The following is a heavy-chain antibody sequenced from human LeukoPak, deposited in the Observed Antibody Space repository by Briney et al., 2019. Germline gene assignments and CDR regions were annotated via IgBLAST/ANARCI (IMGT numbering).Heavy chain of an antibody. V-gene: IGHV4-31*03. D-gene: IGHD6-13*01. Sequence: SETLSLTCTVSGGSISSGGYYWSWIRQHPGKGLEWIGYIYYSGSTYYNPSLKSRVTISVDTSKNQFFLKLSSVTAADTAVYYCARDRTLSSWSILDYWGQGTLVTVSS. CDR2: IYYSGST. CDR3: ARDRTLSSWSILDY. J-gene: IGHJ4*02. CDR1: GGSISSGGYY.